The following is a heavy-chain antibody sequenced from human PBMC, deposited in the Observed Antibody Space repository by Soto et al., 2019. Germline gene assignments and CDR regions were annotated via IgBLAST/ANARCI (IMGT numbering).Heavy chain of an antibody. CDR3: ARVEDSDFWSGSSPVDV. CDR1: GGTFSSYA. V-gene: IGHV1-69*13. D-gene: IGHD3-3*01. Sequence: SVKVSCKASGGTFSSYAISWVRQAPGQGLEWMGGIIPIFGTANYAQKFQGRVTITADESMSTAYMELSSLRSEDTAVYYCARVEDSDFWSGSSPVDVWGQGTTVTVSS. J-gene: IGHJ6*02. CDR2: IIPIFGTA.